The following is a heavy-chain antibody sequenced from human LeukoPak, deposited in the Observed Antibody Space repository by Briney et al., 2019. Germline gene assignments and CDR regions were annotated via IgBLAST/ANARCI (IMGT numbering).Heavy chain of an antibody. CDR1: GYFFTNYW. V-gene: IGHV5-51*01. CDR2: IFPGDSDS. Sequence: GESLKISCRGSGYFFTNYWIGWVRQMPGKGLEWLGIIFPGDSDSRYSPSFQGQVTFSVDKSISTAYLQWSSLKASDTAMYYCARLPNIAGKEYYFDYWGQGTLVTVSS. D-gene: IGHD2/OR15-2a*01. J-gene: IGHJ4*02. CDR3: ARLPNIAGKEYYFDY.